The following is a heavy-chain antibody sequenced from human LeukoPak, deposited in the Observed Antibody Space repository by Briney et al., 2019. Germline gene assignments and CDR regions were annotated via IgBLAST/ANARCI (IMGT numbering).Heavy chain of an antibody. CDR1: GFTFSSYA. Sequence: GGSLRLSCAASGFTFSSYAMSWVRQAPGKGLEWVSAISGSGGSTYYADSVKGRFTISRDNAKNSLYLQMNSLRAEDTAVYYCARYRSYYYDSSGYYSPFDYWGQGTLVTVSS. D-gene: IGHD3-22*01. CDR3: ARYRSYYYDSSGYYSPFDY. V-gene: IGHV3-23*01. J-gene: IGHJ4*02. CDR2: ISGSGGST.